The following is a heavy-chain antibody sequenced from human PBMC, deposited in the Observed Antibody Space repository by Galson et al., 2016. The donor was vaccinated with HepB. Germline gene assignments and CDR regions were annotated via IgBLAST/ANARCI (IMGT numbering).Heavy chain of an antibody. J-gene: IGHJ3*02. D-gene: IGHD3-3*01. CDR3: ARDRSRFSSGYYTGARDVFAI. V-gene: IGHV3-21*01. CDR2: ISSSSAYV. CDR1: GFSISTYT. Sequence: SLRLSCAASGFSISTYTMNWVRQAPGKGLEWISYISSSSAYVDYADSVKGRFTISRENAKNSLYLQMNSQRAEDTAVYYCARDRSRFSSGYYTGARDVFAIWGQGTVVTVSS.